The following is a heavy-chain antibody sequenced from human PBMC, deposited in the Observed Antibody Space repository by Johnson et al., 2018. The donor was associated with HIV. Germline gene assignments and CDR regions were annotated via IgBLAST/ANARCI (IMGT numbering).Heavy chain of an antibody. CDR3: AKEGSRGTVTQAPDAFDI. V-gene: IGHV3-30*02. D-gene: IGHD4-17*01. CDR2: IWYDGSRK. Sequence: QVQLVESGGGVVQPGGYLRLSCAASGFTFSTYGMYWVRQAPGKGLEWVAFIWYDGSRKYYADSVKGRFTISRVNSKNMLYLQMNSLRVEDTAVYYCAKEGSRGTVTQAPDAFDIWGQGTVVTVSS. CDR1: GFTFSTYG. J-gene: IGHJ3*02.